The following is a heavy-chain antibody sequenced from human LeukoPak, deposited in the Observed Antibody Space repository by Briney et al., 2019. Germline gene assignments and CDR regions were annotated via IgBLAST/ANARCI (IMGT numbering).Heavy chain of an antibody. V-gene: IGHV4-34*01. CDR2: INHSGST. CDR1: GGSFSGYY. Sequence: PTETLSLTCAVYGGSFSGYYWSWIRQPPGKGLEWIGEINHSGSTNYNPSLKSRVTISVDTSKNQFSLKLSSVTAADTAVYYCARGEDSSGWYNWFDPWGQGTLVTVSS. J-gene: IGHJ5*02. CDR3: ARGEDSSGWYNWFDP. D-gene: IGHD6-19*01.